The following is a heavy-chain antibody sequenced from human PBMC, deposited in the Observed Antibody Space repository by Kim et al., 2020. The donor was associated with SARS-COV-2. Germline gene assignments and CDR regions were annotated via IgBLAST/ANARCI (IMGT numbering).Heavy chain of an antibody. Sequence: GGSLRLSCAASGFTFSNYWMHWVRQAPGKGLVWVSRINTDGRTTNYADSVKGRFTISRDNAKNTLYLQMNSLRAEDTAVYFCASAMTTPHWGQGSLVTVS. CDR1: GFTFSNYW. J-gene: IGHJ4*02. V-gene: IGHV3-74*01. D-gene: IGHD1-1*01. CDR3: ASAMTTPH. CDR2: INTDGRTT.